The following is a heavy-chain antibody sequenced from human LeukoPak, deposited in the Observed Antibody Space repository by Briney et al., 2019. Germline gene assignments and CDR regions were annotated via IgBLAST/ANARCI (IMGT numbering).Heavy chain of an antibody. CDR1: GLPFRSYW. CDR2: INQDGSEK. V-gene: IGHV3-7*01. D-gene: IGHD5-24*01. J-gene: IGHJ4*02. CDR3: ARERDGRFFDY. Sequence: GGSLRLSCAVSGLPFRSYWMSWVRQAPGKGLEWVANINQDGSEKYFVASVKGRFTISRDNAKNSLHLQMNTLRAEDTAVYYCARERDGRFFDYWGQGTLVTVSS.